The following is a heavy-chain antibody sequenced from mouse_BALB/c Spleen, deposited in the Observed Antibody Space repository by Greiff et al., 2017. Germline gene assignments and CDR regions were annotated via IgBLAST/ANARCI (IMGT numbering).Heavy chain of an antibody. D-gene: IGHD2-10*01. V-gene: IGHV5-9-4*01. CDR2: ISSGGSYT. Sequence: EVQRVESGGGLVKPGGSLKLSCAASGFTFSSYAMSWVRQSPEKRLEWVAEISSGGSYTYYPDTVTGRFTISRDNAKNTLYLEMSSLRSEDTAMYYCATAYYGNYAWFAYWGQGTLVTVSA. CDR1: GFTFSSYA. J-gene: IGHJ3*01. CDR3: ATAYYGNYAWFAY.